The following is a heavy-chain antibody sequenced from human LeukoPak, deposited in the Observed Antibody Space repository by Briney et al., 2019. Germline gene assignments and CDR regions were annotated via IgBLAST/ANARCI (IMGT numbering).Heavy chain of an antibody. D-gene: IGHD5-12*01. CDR2: ISGSGGST. J-gene: IGHJ4*02. Sequence: GRSLRLSCAASGFTFSSYAMSWVRQAPGKGLEWVSAISGSGGSTYYADSVKGRFTISRDNSKNTLYLQMNSLRAEDTAVYYCAKDLGDGYNKPEDYWGQGTLVTVSS. V-gene: IGHV3-23*01. CDR1: GFTFSSYA. CDR3: AKDLGDGYNKPEDY.